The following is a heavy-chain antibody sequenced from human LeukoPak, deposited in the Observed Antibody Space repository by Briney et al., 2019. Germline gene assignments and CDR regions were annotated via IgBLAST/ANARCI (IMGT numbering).Heavy chain of an antibody. J-gene: IGHJ4*02. Sequence: GGSLRLSCAASGFTFSSYWMSWVRQAPEKGLEWVANINQGGSEKYYVDSVKGRFTISRDNAKHSLYLQMNSLRVEDTAIYYCARDETALDSWGQGTLVTVSS. CDR1: GFTFSSYW. CDR3: ARDETALDS. CDR2: INQGGSEK. D-gene: IGHD5-18*01. V-gene: IGHV3-7*01.